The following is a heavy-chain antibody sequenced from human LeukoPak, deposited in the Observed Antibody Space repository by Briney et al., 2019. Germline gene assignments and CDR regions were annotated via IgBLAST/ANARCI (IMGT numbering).Heavy chain of an antibody. D-gene: IGHD4-11*01. J-gene: IGHJ6*02. CDR2: ISSSSSYI. CDR3: ARDLYSTALDYYYGMDV. CDR1: GGSISSSS. V-gene: IGHV3-21*01. Sequence: ETLSLTCTVSGGSISSSSYYWGWIRQPPGKGLEWVSSISSSSSYIYYADSVKGRFTISRDNAKNSLYLQMNSLRAEDTAVYYCARDLYSTALDYYYGMDVWGQGTTVTVSS.